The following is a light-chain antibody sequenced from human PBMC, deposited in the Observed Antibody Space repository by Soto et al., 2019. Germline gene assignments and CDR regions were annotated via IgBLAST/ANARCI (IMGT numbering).Light chain of an antibody. J-gene: IGKJ2*01. V-gene: IGKV1-5*01. Sequence: DIQMTQSPSTLSASVGDRVTITCRASQSISNWLAWYQQKPGKAPKLLIYGASSLESGVPPRYSGSGSDTELTLTISSLQPDGVANYQCHHYNSNALFFGQGTKPEIK. CDR3: HHYNSNALF. CDR1: QSISNW. CDR2: GAS.